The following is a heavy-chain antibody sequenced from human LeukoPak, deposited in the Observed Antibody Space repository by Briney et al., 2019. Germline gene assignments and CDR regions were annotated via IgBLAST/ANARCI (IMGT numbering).Heavy chain of an antibody. Sequence: GGSLRLSCAASGFTFSDYYMSWIRQAPGKGLEWVSYISSSGSTIYYADSVKGRFTISRDSAKNSLYLQMNSLRAEDTAVYYCARDQNYYGSGSYPYYFDYWGQGTLVTVSS. J-gene: IGHJ4*02. CDR1: GFTFSDYY. CDR3: ARDQNYYGSGSYPYYFDY. D-gene: IGHD3-10*01. V-gene: IGHV3-11*01. CDR2: ISSSGSTI.